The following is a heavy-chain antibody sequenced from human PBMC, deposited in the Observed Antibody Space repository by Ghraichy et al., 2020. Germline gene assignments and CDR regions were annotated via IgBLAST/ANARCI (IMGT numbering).Heavy chain of an antibody. Sequence: GSLRLSCAASGFTFSTYWMSWVRQAPGRGLEWVANMKPDGSEKYYVDSVKGRFTISKDNAKNSLYLQMNNLRAEDTAVYYCATESLQDWGQGTLVTVSS. CDR3: ATESLQD. J-gene: IGHJ1*01. CDR1: GFTFSTYW. CDR2: MKPDGSEK. V-gene: IGHV3-7*01.